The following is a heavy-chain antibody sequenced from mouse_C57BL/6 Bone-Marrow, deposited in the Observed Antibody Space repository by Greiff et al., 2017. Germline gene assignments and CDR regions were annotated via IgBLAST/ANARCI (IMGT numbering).Heavy chain of an antibody. CDR1: GFNIQNTY. CDR2: IDPANGNT. Sequence: EVQRVESVAELVRPGASVKLSCTASGFNIQNTYMHWVKQRPEQGLEWIGRIDPANGNTKYAPKFQGKATITADTSSNTAYLQLSSLTSEDTAIYYCASTVGSFDYWGQGTTLTVSS. D-gene: IGHD1-1*01. J-gene: IGHJ2*01. V-gene: IGHV14-3*01. CDR3: ASTVGSFDY.